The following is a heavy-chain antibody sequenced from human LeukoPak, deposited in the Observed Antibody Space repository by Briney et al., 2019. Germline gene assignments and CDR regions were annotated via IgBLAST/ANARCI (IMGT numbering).Heavy chain of an antibody. V-gene: IGHV4-59*08. Sequence: SETLSLTCTVSGGSISSYYWSWMRQPPGKGLEWIGYIYYSGSTNYNPSLKSRVTISVDTSKNQFSLKLSSVTAADTAVYYCARQGYSSKKWYFDLWGRGTLVTVSS. J-gene: IGHJ2*01. CDR1: GGSISSYY. D-gene: IGHD6-13*01. CDR2: IYYSGST. CDR3: ARQGYSSKKWYFDL.